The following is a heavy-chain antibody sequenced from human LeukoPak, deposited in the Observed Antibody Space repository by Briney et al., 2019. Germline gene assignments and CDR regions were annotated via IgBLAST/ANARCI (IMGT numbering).Heavy chain of an antibody. CDR3: AREKKYSGYDRLFDY. V-gene: IGHV1-8*01. Sequence: GASVKVSCKASGYTFTSYDINWVRQATGQGLEWMGWMNPNSGNTGYAQKFQGRVTMTRNTSISTAYMELSSLRSVDTAVYYCAREKKYSGYDRLFDYWGQGTLVTVSS. J-gene: IGHJ4*02. D-gene: IGHD5-12*01. CDR2: MNPNSGNT. CDR1: GYTFTSYD.